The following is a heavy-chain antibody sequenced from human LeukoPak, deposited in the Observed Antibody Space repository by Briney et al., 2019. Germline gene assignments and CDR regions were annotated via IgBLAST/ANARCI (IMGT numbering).Heavy chain of an antibody. CDR2: ISSSSSYI. CDR3: ARGGIAAAGTDY. V-gene: IGHV3-21*01. D-gene: IGHD6-13*01. CDR1: GFTFSSYS. Sequence: GGSLRLSCAASGFTFSSYSMNWVRQAPGKGLVWVSSISSSSSYIYYADSVKGRFTISRDNAKNSLYLQMNSLRAEDTAVYYCARGGIAAAGTDYWGQGTLVTVSS. J-gene: IGHJ4*02.